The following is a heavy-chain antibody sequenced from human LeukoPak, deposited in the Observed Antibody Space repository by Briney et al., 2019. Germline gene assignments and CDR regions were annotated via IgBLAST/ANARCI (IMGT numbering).Heavy chain of an antibody. J-gene: IGHJ4*02. CDR2: ITSSSTFR. D-gene: IGHD6-13*01. CDR3: ARGKSAATPIDF. Sequence: CGMNWVRQAPGKGLEWVSSITSSSTFRYYADSLTGRFTISRDNAENSLYLQINSLTAEDTALYYCARGKSAATPIDFWGQGTLATVSS. V-gene: IGHV3-21*01. CDR1: CG.